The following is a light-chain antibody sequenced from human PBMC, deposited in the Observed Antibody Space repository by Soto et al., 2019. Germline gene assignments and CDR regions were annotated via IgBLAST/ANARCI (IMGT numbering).Light chain of an antibody. CDR3: GTWDSSLSAVV. V-gene: IGLV1-51*01. Sequence: QSVLTQPPSVSAAPGQRVTISCSGSSSNIANNYVSWYRQFPGTAPKLLIYDSDKRPSGIPDRFSGSKSGTSAALGITGLQTGDEADYYCGTWDSSLSAVVFGGGTQLTVL. J-gene: IGLJ2*01. CDR1: SSNIANNY. CDR2: DSD.